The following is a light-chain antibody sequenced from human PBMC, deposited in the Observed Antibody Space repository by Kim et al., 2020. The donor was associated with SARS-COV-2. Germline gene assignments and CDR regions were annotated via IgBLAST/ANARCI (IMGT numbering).Light chain of an antibody. V-gene: IGKV3-20*01. CDR2: GAS. J-gene: IGKJ1*01. CDR1: QSVSSSY. Sequence: LPGERATLSCRASQSVSSSYLAWYQQKPGQAPRLLIYGASSRATGIPDRFSGSGSGTDFTLTISRLEPEDFAVYYCQQYGSSPETFGQGTKVDIK. CDR3: QQYGSSPET.